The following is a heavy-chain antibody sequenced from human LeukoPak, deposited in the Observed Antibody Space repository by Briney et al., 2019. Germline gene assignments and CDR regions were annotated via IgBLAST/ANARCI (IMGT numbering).Heavy chain of an antibody. CDR2: ISSSGRTI. CDR1: GFTFSSYE. Sequence: GGSLRLSCAASGFTFSSYEMNWVRQAPGKGLEWVSYISSSGRTIYYEDSVKGRFSISRDNAKNSLYLQMNSLRAEDTAVYYCAKGTTILPGVFDYWGQGTLVTVSS. CDR3: AKGTTILPGVFDY. V-gene: IGHV3-48*03. J-gene: IGHJ4*02. D-gene: IGHD2-15*01.